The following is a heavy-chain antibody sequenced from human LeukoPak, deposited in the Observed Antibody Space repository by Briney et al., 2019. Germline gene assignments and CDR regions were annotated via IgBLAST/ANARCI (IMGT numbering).Heavy chain of an antibody. CDR3: ARDPASSFDY. CDR2: IWYDGSKR. V-gene: IGHV3-33*01. Sequence: PGGSLRLSCAASGFTFGSHGMHWVRQAPGKGLEWVAVIWYDGSKRYYADSVKGRFTISRDDSKNTLYLQMNSLRDEDTAIYYCARDPASSFDYWGQGTLVTVSS. D-gene: IGHD2-15*01. J-gene: IGHJ4*02. CDR1: GFTFGSHG.